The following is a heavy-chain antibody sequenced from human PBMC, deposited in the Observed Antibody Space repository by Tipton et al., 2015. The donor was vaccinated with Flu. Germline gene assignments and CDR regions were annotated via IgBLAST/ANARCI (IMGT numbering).Heavy chain of an antibody. CDR1: GGSISSASYY. V-gene: IGHV4-61*02. D-gene: IGHD4-11*01. Sequence: LRLSCSVSGGSISSASYYWSWIRQPAGKRLEWIGRIFTSGNTNYNPSLKSRVIISLDTSKNQFSLKLRSVTAADTAVYYCARRDYSNYVSEPKNWFDPWGQGALVTVSS. CDR2: IFTSGNT. J-gene: IGHJ5*02. CDR3: ARRDYSNYVSEPKNWFDP.